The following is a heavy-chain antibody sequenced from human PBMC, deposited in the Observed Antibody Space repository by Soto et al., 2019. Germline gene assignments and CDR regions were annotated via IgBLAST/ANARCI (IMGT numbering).Heavy chain of an antibody. CDR1: GDSISSGGYY. CDR2: IYYSGSS. D-gene: IGHD3-3*01. V-gene: IGHV4-31*03. Sequence: TLSLTCTVSGDSISSGGYYWSWIRQHPGKGRGGIGYIYYSGSSYYNPSLKSRGTISVDTSKNQFSLKLSSVTAADTAVYYCARRFLEWLPARGMDVWGQGTTVTVSS. J-gene: IGHJ6*02. CDR3: ARRFLEWLPARGMDV.